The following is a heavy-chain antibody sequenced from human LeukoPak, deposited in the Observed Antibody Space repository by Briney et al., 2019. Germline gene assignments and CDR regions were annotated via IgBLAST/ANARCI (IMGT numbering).Heavy chain of an antibody. V-gene: IGHV4-61*01. D-gene: IGHD6-19*01. CDR2: IYYSGST. CDR3: ATSGSSGWFDY. CDR1: GYSISSGYY. J-gene: IGHJ4*02. Sequence: SETLSLTCSVSGYSISSGYYWGWIRQPPGKGLEWIGYIYYSGSTNYNPSLKSRVTISVDTSKNQFSLKLSSVTAADTAVYYCATSGSSGWFDYWGQGTLVTVSS.